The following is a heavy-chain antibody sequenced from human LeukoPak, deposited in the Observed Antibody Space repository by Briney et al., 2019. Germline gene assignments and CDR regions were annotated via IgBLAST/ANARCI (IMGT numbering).Heavy chain of an antibody. D-gene: IGHD4-23*01. J-gene: IGHJ4*02. CDR2: IIPIFGTA. Sequence: SVKVSCKASGYTFTSYGISWVRQAPGQGLEWMGGIIPIFGTANYAQKFQGRVTITTDESTSTAYVELSSLRSEDTAVYYCARDIDYGGLFDYWGQGTLVTVSS. V-gene: IGHV1-69*05. CDR3: ARDIDYGGLFDY. CDR1: GYTFTSYG.